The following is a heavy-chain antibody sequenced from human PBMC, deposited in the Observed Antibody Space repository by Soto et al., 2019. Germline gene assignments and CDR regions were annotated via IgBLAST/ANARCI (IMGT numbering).Heavy chain of an antibody. CDR2: INPSGGST. J-gene: IGHJ6*02. V-gene: IGHV1-46*01. D-gene: IGHD3-10*01. CDR1: GYTFTSYY. Sequence: QVQLVQSGAEVKNPGASVKVSCKASGYTFTSYYMHWVRQAPGQGLEWMGIINPSGGSTSYAQKFQGRVTMTRDTSTSTVYMELSSLRSEDTAVYYCARAGRGTTIVRGVGYCGMDVWGQGTTDTVSS. CDR3: ARAGRGTTIVRGVGYCGMDV.